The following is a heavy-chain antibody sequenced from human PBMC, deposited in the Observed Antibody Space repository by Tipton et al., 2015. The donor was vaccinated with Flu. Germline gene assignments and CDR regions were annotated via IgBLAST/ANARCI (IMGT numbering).Heavy chain of an antibody. D-gene: IGHD3-22*01. CDR3: ARDGFITMIVVVTPGAFDI. Sequence: LRLSCSVSGGSISTYYWSWIRQPAGKGLEWVGHFYNNGSTRYNPSLKNRCTMSADTSRSQFSLKVTSVTAADKAVYYCARDGFITMIVVVTPGAFDIWGQGTMVTVSS. CDR1: GGSISTYY. J-gene: IGHJ3*02. CDR2: FYNNGST. V-gene: IGHV4-4*07.